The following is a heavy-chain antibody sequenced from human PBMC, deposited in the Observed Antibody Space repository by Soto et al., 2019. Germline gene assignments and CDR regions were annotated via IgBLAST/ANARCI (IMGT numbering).Heavy chain of an antibody. CDR2: IYYSGST. V-gene: IGHV4-59*08. CDR3: ARLGAQEIDP. CDR1: GGSISSYY. Sequence: PSETLSLTCTVSGGSISSYYWSWIRQPPGKGLELIGYIYYSGSTNYNPSLKSRVTISVDTSKNQFSLKLSSVTAADTAVHYCARLGAQEIDPWGQGTLVTVSS. J-gene: IGHJ5*02. D-gene: IGHD3-16*01.